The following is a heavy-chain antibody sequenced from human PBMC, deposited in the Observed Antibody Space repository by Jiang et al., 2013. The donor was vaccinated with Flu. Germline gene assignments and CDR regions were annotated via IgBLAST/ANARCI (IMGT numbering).Heavy chain of an antibody. Sequence: KPSETLSLTCTVSGGSISSSTYYWVWIRPGPQGRGWSGLGGIYDSGSTFYNPSLKSRVTMSVDTSKNRFSLKVSSVTAADTAVYYCARAQKYSGFELPYFDYWGQGTLITVSS. J-gene: IGHJ4*02. CDR2: IYDSGST. D-gene: IGHD5-12*01. CDR1: GGSISSSTYY. V-gene: IGHV4-39*07. CDR3: ARAQKYSGFELPYFDY.